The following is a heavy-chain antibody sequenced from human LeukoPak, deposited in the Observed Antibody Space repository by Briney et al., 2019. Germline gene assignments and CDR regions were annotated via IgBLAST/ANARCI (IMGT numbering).Heavy chain of an antibody. CDR3: ARSSSSRVDWFDP. CDR2: ISSSSSDI. V-gene: IGHV3-21*01. Sequence: GGSLRLSCAASGFTFSSYSMNWVRQAPGKGLEWVSSISSSSSDIYYADSVKGRFTISRDNPKNSLYLQMNSLRAEDTAVYYCARSSSSRVDWFDPWGQGTLVTVSS. J-gene: IGHJ5*02. CDR1: GFTFSSYS. D-gene: IGHD6-13*01.